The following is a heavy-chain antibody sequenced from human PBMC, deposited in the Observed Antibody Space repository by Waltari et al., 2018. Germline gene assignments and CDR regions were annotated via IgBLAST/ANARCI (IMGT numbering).Heavy chain of an antibody. J-gene: IGHJ4*02. Sequence: QLQLQESGPGLVKPSETLSRTCTVSGGSISSSSYYWGWIRQPPGKGLEWIGSIYYSGSTYYNPSLKSRVTISVDTSKNQFSLKLSSVTAADTAVYYCARRLDGFSLEDYWGQGTLVTVSS. CDR1: GGSISSSSYY. CDR3: ARRLDGFSLEDY. V-gene: IGHV4-39*01. D-gene: IGHD6-19*01. CDR2: IYYSGST.